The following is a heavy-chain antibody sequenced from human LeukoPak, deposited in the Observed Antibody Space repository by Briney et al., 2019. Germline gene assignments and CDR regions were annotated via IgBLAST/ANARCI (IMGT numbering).Heavy chain of an antibody. V-gene: IGHV3-11*04. Sequence: GGSLRLSCAASGFIFSDYYMSWIRQAPGKGLEWVSYISSSGSTIYYADSVKGRFTISRDNAKNSLYLQMNSLRAEDTAVYYCAKEVSRYCSSTSCHNFDYWGQGTLVTVSS. CDR3: AKEVSRYCSSTSCHNFDY. CDR1: GFIFSDYY. D-gene: IGHD2-2*01. CDR2: ISSSGSTI. J-gene: IGHJ4*02.